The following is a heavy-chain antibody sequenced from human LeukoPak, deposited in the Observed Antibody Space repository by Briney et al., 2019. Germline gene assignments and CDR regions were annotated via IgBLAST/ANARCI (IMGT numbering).Heavy chain of an antibody. J-gene: IGHJ3*02. V-gene: IGHV3-23*01. D-gene: IGHD3-9*01. CDR3: AKPHDILTVNDAFDI. CDR1: GFTFNSYA. CDR2: ISGSGGST. Sequence: GGSLRLSCAASGFTFNSYAMSWVRQAPGKGLEWVSAISGSGGSTYYADSVKGRFTISRDNSKNTLYLQMNSLRAEDTAVYYCAKPHDILTVNDAFDIWGQGTMVTVSS.